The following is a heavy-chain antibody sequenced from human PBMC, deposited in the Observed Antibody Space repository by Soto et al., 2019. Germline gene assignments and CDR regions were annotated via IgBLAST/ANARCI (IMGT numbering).Heavy chain of an antibody. CDR3: ARLGQARELLDP. Sequence: GGSLRLSCAASGLTFSTYGMHGVRQDPGKGLEWVAVIWYDGTNKYYADSVKGRFTISRDDSKNTLYLQMNSLRAEDTAVYYCARLGQARELLDPWGQGTLVTVSS. CDR1: GLTFSTYG. D-gene: IGHD1-26*01. J-gene: IGHJ5*02. CDR2: IWYDGTNK. V-gene: IGHV3-33*01.